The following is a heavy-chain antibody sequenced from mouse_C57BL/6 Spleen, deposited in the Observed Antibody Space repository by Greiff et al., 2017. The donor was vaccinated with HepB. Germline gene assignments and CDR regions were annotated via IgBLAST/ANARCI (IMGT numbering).Heavy chain of an antibody. J-gene: IGHJ4*01. V-gene: IGHV14-3*01. D-gene: IGHD1-1*01. CDR1: GFNIKNTY. Sequence: EVQLQQSVAELVRPGASVKLSCTASGFNIKNTYMHWVKQRPEQGLEWIGRIDPANGNTKYAPKFQGKATITADTSSNTAYLQLSSLTSEDTAIYYCATDYGSSYVRGAMDYWGQGTSVTVSS. CDR3: ATDYGSSYVRGAMDY. CDR2: IDPANGNT.